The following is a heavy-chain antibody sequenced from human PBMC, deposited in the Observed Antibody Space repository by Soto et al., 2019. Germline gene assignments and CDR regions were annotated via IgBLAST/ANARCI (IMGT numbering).Heavy chain of an antibody. CDR2: ISGVGGST. D-gene: IGHD2-8*02. J-gene: IGHJ4*01. CDR1: GFTFSSYA. CDR3: AKQDILPGAGKYFDY. V-gene: IGHV3-23*01. Sequence: EVQLLESGGDLVQTGGSLRLSCAASGFTFSSYAMSWVRQAPGKGLEWVLGISGVGGSTYFADSGKGRFTISRDNSRNTLYLQMNSLRAEDTAVYYCAKQDILPGAGKYFDYLGRGTLVTVSS.